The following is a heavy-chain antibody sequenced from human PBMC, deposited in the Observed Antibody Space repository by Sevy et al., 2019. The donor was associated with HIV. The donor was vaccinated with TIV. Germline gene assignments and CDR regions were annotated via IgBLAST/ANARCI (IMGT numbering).Heavy chain of an antibody. D-gene: IGHD3-22*01. CDR3: AKEFYSDYYDSSCFTSAGWFDS. J-gene: IGHJ5*01. CDR1: GFTFSSYA. V-gene: IGHV3-23*01. Sequence: GGSLRLSCAASGFTFSSYAMSLVRQAPGKGLEWVSAISGSGGSTYYADSVKGRFTISRDNSKNTLYLQMNSLRAEDMAVYYCAKEFYSDYYDSSCFTSAGWFDSWGQGTLVTVSS. CDR2: ISGSGGST.